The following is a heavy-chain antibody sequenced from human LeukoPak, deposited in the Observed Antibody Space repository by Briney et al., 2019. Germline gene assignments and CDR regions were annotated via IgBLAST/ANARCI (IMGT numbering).Heavy chain of an antibody. V-gene: IGHV3-64D*06. Sequence: GGSLRLPCSASGFTFSSYAMHWVRQAPGKGLEYVSAISSNGGSTYYADSVKGRFTISRDNSKNTLYLQMSSLRAEDTAVYYCVKVGYYDSSGYPPWGQGTLVTVSS. J-gene: IGHJ5*02. CDR1: GFTFSSYA. CDR3: VKVGYYDSSGYPP. CDR2: ISSNGGST. D-gene: IGHD3-22*01.